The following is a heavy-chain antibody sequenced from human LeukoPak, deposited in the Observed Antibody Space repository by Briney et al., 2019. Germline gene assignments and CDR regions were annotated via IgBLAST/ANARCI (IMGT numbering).Heavy chain of an antibody. J-gene: IGHJ4*02. V-gene: IGHV4-39*01. CDR3: ATVGGFYYHYFDS. CDR2: VYSSGST. CDR1: GGSINRNSFY. Sequence: SETLSLTCTVSGGSINRNSFYWGWIRQPPGKGLEWVGNVYSSGSTHYNPSLKSRVTISVDTSKNQFSLKLSSVTAADTAVYYCATVGGFYYHYFDSWGQGALVTVAS. D-gene: IGHD3-22*01.